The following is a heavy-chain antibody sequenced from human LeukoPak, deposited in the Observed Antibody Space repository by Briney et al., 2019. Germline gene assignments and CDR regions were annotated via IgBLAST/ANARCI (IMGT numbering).Heavy chain of an antibody. D-gene: IGHD6-19*01. V-gene: IGHV4-4*02. CDR2: IYYSGST. CDR1: GGSISSSNW. Sequence: SETLSLTCAVSGGSISSSNWWSWVRQPPGKGLEWIGSIYYSGSTYYNPSLKSRVTISVDTSKNQFSLKLSSVTAADTAVYYCARDVGSGWFRRPFDYWGQGTLVTVSS. J-gene: IGHJ4*02. CDR3: ARDVGSGWFRRPFDY.